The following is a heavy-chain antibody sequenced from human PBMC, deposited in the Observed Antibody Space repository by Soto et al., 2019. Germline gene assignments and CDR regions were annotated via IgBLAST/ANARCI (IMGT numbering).Heavy chain of an antibody. D-gene: IGHD2-2*01. Sequence: PGVSLRLSCEASGFTFSRFAMSWVRQAPGKGLEWVSTFSGPGGGTYYADSVKGRFTISRDNSKNTLYLQMNSLRAEDTAVYYCAKDSPSLDIVVVPAASLDYWGQGTLVTVSS. V-gene: IGHV3-23*01. J-gene: IGHJ4*02. CDR3: AKDSPSLDIVVVPAASLDY. CDR1: GFTFSRFA. CDR2: FSGPGGGT.